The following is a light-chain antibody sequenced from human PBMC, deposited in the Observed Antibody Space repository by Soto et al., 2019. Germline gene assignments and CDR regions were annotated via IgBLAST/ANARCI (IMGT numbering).Light chain of an antibody. CDR1: QSVSSN. J-gene: IGKJ5*01. V-gene: IGKV3-15*01. Sequence: ELVLTQSPVTLSVSPGEGATLSCRASQSVSSNLAWYQQKPGQAPRLLIYGASTRATGIPARFSGSGSGTEFTLTLSSLQSEDFAVYYCQQYNDWPPIPFGQGTRLEIK. CDR2: GAS. CDR3: QQYNDWPPIP.